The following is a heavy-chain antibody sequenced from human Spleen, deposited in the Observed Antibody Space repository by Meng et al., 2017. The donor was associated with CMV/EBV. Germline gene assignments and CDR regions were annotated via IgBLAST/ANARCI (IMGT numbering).Heavy chain of an antibody. CDR2: INHSGST. V-gene: IGHV4-34*01. D-gene: IGHD3-3*01. Sequence: YYWSWIRQHPGKGLEWIGEINHSGSTNYNPYIKSRVNISVDTSKNQFSLKLSSVTAADTAVYYCARGKGNYDFWSGYSPGYYGMDVWGQGTTVTVSS. J-gene: IGHJ6*02. CDR1: YY. CDR3: ARGKGNYDFWSGYSPGYYGMDV.